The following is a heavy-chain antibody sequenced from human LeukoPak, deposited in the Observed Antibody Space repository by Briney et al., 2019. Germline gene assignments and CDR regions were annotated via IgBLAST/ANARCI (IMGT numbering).Heavy chain of an antibody. Sequence: SETLSLTCTVSGGSISSYYWSWIRQPAGRGLEWIGRIYYSGSTNYNPSLKSRVTMSVDTSKNQFSLKLSSVTAADTAVYYCPRGYYDILTGYSADHAFDIWGQGTMVTVSS. CDR2: IYYSGST. CDR3: PRGYYDILTGYSADHAFDI. CDR1: GGSISSYY. D-gene: IGHD3-9*01. V-gene: IGHV4-4*07. J-gene: IGHJ3*02.